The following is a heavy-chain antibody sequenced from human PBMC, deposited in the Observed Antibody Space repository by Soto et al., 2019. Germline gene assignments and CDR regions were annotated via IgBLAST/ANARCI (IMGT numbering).Heavy chain of an antibody. Sequence: SETLSLTCTVSGASISSHYWNWIRQPPGKGLEWIGYIYYSGSTNYNPSLKSRVTISVDTSKNKFSLKLTSVTAADTAVYYCARVEDRSAWYLAAVYWGQGTLVTV. CDR3: ARVEDRSAWYLAAVY. CDR2: IYYSGST. D-gene: IGHD6-19*01. V-gene: IGHV4-59*11. CDR1: GASISSHY. J-gene: IGHJ4*02.